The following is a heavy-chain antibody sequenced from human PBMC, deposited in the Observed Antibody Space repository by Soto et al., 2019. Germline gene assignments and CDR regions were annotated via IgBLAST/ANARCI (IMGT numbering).Heavy chain of an antibody. CDR3: ARVYPFYYDSSHDAFDI. CDR1: GFSFSSYS. D-gene: IGHD3-22*01. CDR2: ISSSSSYI. V-gene: IGHV3-21*01. Sequence: PGSSVRLYCAASGFSFSSYSMNWVRQAPGKGLEWVSSISSSSSYIYYADSVKGRFTISRDNAKNSLYLQMNSLRAEDTAVYYCARVYPFYYDSSHDAFDIWGQGTMVTVSS. J-gene: IGHJ3*02.